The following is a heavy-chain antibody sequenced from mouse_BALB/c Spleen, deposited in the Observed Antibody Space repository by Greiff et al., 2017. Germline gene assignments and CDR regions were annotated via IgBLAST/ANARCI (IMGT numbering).Heavy chain of an antibody. J-gene: IGHJ4*01. CDR3: ARPVTTATNYAMDY. D-gene: IGHD1-2*01. CDR2: ISSGGSYT. Sequence: EVHLVESGGDLVKPGGSLKLSCAASGFTFSSYGMSWVRQTPDKRLEWVATISSGGSYTYYPDSVKGRFTISRDNAKNTLYLQMSSLKSEDTAMYYCARPVTTATNYAMDYWGQGTSVTVSS. CDR1: GFTFSSYG. V-gene: IGHV5-6*01.